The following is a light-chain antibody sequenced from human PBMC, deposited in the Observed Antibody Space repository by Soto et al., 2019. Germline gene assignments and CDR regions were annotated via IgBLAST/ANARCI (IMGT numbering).Light chain of an antibody. Sequence: EIVMTQSPATLSVSPGERATLSCRASQSISSNLVWYQQKPGQAPRLLIYGTSTRATGIPARFSGRGSGTEFTLTISSLQSEDCAVYYCQQCNDWPHTLGQGTKLEIK. CDR2: GTS. CDR3: QQCNDWPHT. V-gene: IGKV3-15*01. J-gene: IGKJ2*01. CDR1: QSISSN.